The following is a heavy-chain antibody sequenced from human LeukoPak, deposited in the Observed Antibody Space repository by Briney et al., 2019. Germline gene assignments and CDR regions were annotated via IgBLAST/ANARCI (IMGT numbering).Heavy chain of an antibody. CDR3: ARGGDIVVVVAATSLEPYYFDY. CDR2: INHSGST. V-gene: IGHV4-34*01. J-gene: IGHJ4*02. D-gene: IGHD2-15*01. Sequence: PSETLSLTCAVYGGSFSGYYWSWIRQPPGKGLEWIGEINHSGSTNYNPSLKSRVTISVDTSENQFSLKLSSVTAADTAVYYCARGGDIVVVVAATSLEPYYFDYWGQGTLVTVSS. CDR1: GGSFSGYY.